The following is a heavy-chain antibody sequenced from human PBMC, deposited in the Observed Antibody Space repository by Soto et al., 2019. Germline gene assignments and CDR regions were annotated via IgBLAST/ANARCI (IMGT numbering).Heavy chain of an antibody. CDR3: ARSREIIASAGSFDY. J-gene: IGHJ4*02. V-gene: IGHV3-23*04. CDR1: GFTFSSHV. D-gene: IGHD6-25*01. Sequence: VQLVESGGGLVQPGGSLRLSCAASGFTFSSHVMSWVRQAPGKGLEWVSGISTGGGSTDYADSVKGRFTISRDNSKNTLHLQMKSLRAEDTAVYYCARSREIIASAGSFDYWGQGTLVTVSS. CDR2: ISTGGGST.